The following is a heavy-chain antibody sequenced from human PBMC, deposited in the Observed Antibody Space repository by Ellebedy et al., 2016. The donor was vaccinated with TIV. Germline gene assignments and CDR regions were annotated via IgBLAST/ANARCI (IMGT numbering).Heavy chain of an antibody. J-gene: IGHJ4*02. V-gene: IGHV3-30*04. Sequence: GESLKISCAASGFTFSSYPMHWVRQAPGKGLEWVAVISYDGSNKYNADSVKGRFTISRDNSKNTLYLQMNSLRAEDTAVYYCVKGHRRIPMVRGVILKSTPFDYWGQGTLVTVSS. CDR2: ISYDGSNK. CDR1: GFTFSSYP. D-gene: IGHD3-10*01. CDR3: VKGHRRIPMVRGVILKSTPFDY.